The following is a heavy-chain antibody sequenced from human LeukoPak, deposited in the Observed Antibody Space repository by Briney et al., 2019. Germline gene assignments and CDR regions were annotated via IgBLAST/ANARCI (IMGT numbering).Heavy chain of an antibody. V-gene: IGHV1-18*01. J-gene: IGHJ4*02. CDR3: ARDLLADYSDSSGYLNYFDY. Sequence: ASVKVSCKASGYTFTTYGVSWVRQAPGQGLERMGWISVYNGNTNYAQKFQGRVTMTTDTSTITAYMELRSLRSDDTAVYYCARDLLADYSDSSGYLNYFDYWGQGTLVTVSS. D-gene: IGHD3-22*01. CDR2: ISVYNGNT. CDR1: GYTFTTYG.